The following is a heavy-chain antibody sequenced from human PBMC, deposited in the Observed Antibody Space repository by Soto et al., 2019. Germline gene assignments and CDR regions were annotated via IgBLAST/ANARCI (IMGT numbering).Heavy chain of an antibody. CDR3: TTGIQLWLPHIVVVTAINNFDY. CDR2: IKSKTDGGTT. J-gene: IGHJ4*02. Sequence: LSCAASGFPFSRYDMHWVRQAPGKGLEWVGRIKSKTDGGTTDYAAPVKSRFTISRDDSKNTLYLQMNSLKTEDTAVYYCTTGIQLWLPHIVVVTAINNFDYWGQGTLVTVSS. V-gene: IGHV3-15*01. CDR1: GFPFSRYD. D-gene: IGHD2-21*02.